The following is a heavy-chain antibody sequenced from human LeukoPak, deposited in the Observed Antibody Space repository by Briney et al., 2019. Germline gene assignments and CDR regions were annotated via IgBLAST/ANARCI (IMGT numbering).Heavy chain of an antibody. CDR2: IIPIFGTA. V-gene: IGHV1-69*06. D-gene: IGHD2-15*01. CDR3: ARDVCSGGSCYSAFDY. CDR1: GGTFSSYA. Sequence: GSSVKVSCKASGGTFSSYAISWVRQAPGQGLEWMGGIIPIFGTANYAQKFQGRVTITADKSTSTAYMELSSLRSEDTAAYYCARDVCSGGSCYSAFDYWGQGTLVTVSS. J-gene: IGHJ4*02.